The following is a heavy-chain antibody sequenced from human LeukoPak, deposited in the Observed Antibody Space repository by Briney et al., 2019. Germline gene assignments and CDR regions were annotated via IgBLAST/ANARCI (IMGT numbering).Heavy chain of an antibody. V-gene: IGHV3-15*01. CDR3: TTDHMIRPGSFDY. J-gene: IGHJ4*02. CDR2: IKSKTDGATT. CDR1: GFXFSNAW. Sequence: PGGSLRLSCVASGFXFSNAWISWVRQAPGKGLEWVGRIKSKTDGATTDYAAPVKGRFTISRDDSKNTLYLQMNSLKTEDTAVYYCTTDHMIRPGSFDYWGQGTLVTVSS. D-gene: IGHD3-22*01.